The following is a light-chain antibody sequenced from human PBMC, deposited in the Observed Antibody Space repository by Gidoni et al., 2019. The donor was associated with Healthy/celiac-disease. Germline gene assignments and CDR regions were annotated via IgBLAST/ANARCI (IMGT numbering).Light chain of an antibody. CDR2: AAS. Sequence: DIQMTQSPSSLSASVGDRVTITCRASQSISSYLNWYQQKPGKAPKLLIYAASSLQSGVPSRLSGSGSGTDFTLTISSLQPGDFATYFCQQSYSTPQTFGQGTRVEIK. CDR3: QQSYSTPQT. J-gene: IGKJ1*01. CDR1: QSISSY. V-gene: IGKV1-39*01.